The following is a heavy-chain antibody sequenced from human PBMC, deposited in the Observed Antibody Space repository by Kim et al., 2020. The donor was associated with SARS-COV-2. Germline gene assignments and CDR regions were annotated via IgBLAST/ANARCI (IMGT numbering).Heavy chain of an antibody. Sequence: GGSLRLSFVVSGFNFNYYGMHWVRQAPGKGLEWVAGISYEGSKKFYADSLMGRFTISRDSSKNTLYLQMDSLRSEDTAVYYCAKRGGVFDFSWSSYLYY. CDR3: AKRGGVFDFSWSSYLYY. D-gene: IGHD3-3*01. V-gene: IGHV3-30*18. CDR2: ISYEGSKK. CDR1: GFNFNYYG. J-gene: IGHJ6*01.